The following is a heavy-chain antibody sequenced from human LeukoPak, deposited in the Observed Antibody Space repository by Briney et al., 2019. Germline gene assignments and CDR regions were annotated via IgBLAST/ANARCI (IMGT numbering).Heavy chain of an antibody. Sequence: SVKVSCKASGYTFTSYYMHWVRQAPGQGLEWMGGIIPIFGTANYAQKFQGRVTITADESTSTAYMELSSLRAEDTAVYYCARGDYGSGLDYWGQGTLVTVSS. J-gene: IGHJ4*02. CDR3: ARGDYGSGLDY. CDR2: IIPIFGTA. D-gene: IGHD3-10*01. CDR1: GYTFTSYY. V-gene: IGHV1-69*13.